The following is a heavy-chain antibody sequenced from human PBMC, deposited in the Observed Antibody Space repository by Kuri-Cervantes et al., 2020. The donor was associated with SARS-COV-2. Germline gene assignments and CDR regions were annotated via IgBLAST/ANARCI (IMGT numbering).Heavy chain of an antibody. CDR3: TRDSHPITIVGVVISALDP. CDR1: GFTFGDYT. Sequence: GESLKISCTASGFTFGDYTMSWFRQAPGKGLEWVGFIRSKAYGGTTEYAASVKGRFTISRYDSKTIAYLQMNSLKTEDTAVYYCTRDSHPITIVGVVISALDPWGQGTLVTVSS. J-gene: IGHJ5*02. CDR2: IRSKAYGGTT. D-gene: IGHD3-3*01. V-gene: IGHV3-49*03.